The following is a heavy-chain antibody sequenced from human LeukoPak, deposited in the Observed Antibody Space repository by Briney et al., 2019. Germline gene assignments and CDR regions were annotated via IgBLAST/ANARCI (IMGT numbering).Heavy chain of an antibody. CDR1: GGSISSGGHY. D-gene: IGHD2-2*01. J-gene: IGHJ6*02. Sequence: KPSETLSLTCTVSGGSISSGGHYWSWLRHPPGKGLEWIGYIYHTGVTYFNPSLKSRVTISVDTSKNQFSLKLSSVTAADTAVYYCARSYHTIYTHALGGMDVWGQGTTVTVSS. CDR2: IYHTGVT. CDR3: ARSYHTIYTHALGGMDV. V-gene: IGHV4-30-2*01.